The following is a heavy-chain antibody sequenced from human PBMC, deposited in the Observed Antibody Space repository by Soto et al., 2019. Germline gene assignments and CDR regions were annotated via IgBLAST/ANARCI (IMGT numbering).Heavy chain of an antibody. CDR3: ARIFGDYYGSGSHYYFDY. D-gene: IGHD3-10*01. J-gene: IGHJ4*02. Sequence: SGPTLVNPTQTLTLTCTFSGYSLSTSGMRXSWIRQPPGKALEWLARIDWDDDKFYSTSLKTRLTISKDTSKNQVVLTMTNMDPVDTATYYCARIFGDYYGSGSHYYFDYWGQGTLVTVSS. CDR2: IDWDDDK. V-gene: IGHV2-70*04. CDR1: GYSLSTSGMR.